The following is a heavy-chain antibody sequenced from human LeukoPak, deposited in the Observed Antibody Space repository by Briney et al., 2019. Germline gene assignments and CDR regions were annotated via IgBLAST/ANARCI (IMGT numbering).Heavy chain of an antibody. CDR2: IYYSGST. D-gene: IGHD1-1*01. Sequence: PSETLSLTCTVSGGSISSSSYYWGWIRQPPGKGLEWIGSIYYSGSTYYNPSLKSRVTISVDTSKNQFSLKLSSVTAADTAVYYCARAPLPGYPTDHWGQGTLVTVSS. CDR3: ARAPLPGYPTDH. J-gene: IGHJ4*02. V-gene: IGHV4-39*07. CDR1: GGSISSSSYY.